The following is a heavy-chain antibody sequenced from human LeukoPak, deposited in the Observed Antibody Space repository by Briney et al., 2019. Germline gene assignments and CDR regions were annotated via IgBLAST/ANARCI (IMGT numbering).Heavy chain of an antibody. D-gene: IGHD4-17*01. V-gene: IGHV3-7*01. CDR1: GFTFRSNW. CDR3: AKYNDYDFDY. CDR2: INQDGSQT. J-gene: IGHJ4*02. Sequence: GGSLRLSCAASGFTFRSNWMSWVRQAPGKGLEWEAKINQDGSQTKYVDSVKGRCTISRDNAKNSLHLQMNSLRADDTAVYYCAKYNDYDFDYWGQGTLVTVSP.